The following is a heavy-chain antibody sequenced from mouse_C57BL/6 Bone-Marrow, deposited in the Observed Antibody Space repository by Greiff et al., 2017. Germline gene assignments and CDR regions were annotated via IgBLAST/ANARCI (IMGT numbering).Heavy chain of an antibody. J-gene: IGHJ3*01. CDR3: ARDDVSTRLFAY. CDR1: GFTFSSYA. D-gene: IGHD2-4*01. Sequence: VQLKESGGGLVKPGGSLKLSCAASGFTFSSYAMSWVRQTPEKRLAWVATISDGGSYTYYPANVKGRFTISRDNAKNNLYLQMSHLKSEDTAMYYCARDDVSTRLFAYWGQGTLVTVSA. CDR2: ISDGGSYT. V-gene: IGHV5-4*01.